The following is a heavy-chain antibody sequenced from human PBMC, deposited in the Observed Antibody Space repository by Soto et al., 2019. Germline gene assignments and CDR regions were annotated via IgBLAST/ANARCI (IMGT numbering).Heavy chain of an antibody. J-gene: IGHJ5*02. D-gene: IGHD6-19*01. CDR2: TYYRSKWYN. CDR3: ARDEAVAGPNWFDP. CDR1: GDSVSSNSAA. V-gene: IGHV6-1*01. Sequence: SQTLSLTCVISGDSVSSNSAAWNWIRQSPSRGLEWLGRTYYRSKWYNDYAVSVKSRITINPDTSKNQFSLQLNSVTPEDTAVYYCARDEAVAGPNWFDPWGQGTLVTVSS.